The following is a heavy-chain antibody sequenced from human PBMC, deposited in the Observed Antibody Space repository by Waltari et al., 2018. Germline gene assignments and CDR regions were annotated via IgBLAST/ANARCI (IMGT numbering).Heavy chain of an antibody. CDR3: AREGDTGERRYFDY. Sequence: QVQLVQSGAAVKKPGSSVKVSCKASEGTFSSCATSWVRQAPGQGLEWRGGIIPIFGTANYAQKFQGRVTITTDESTSTAYMELSSLRSEDTVVYYCAREGDTGERRYFDYWGQGTLVTVSS. V-gene: IGHV1-69*05. CDR1: EGTFSSCA. J-gene: IGHJ4*02. D-gene: IGHD3-16*01. CDR2: IIPIFGTA.